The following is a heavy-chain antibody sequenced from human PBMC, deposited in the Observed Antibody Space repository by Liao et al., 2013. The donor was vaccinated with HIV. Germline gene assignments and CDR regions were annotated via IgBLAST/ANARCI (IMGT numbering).Heavy chain of an antibody. CDR3: ARGMYEDGFWTSYYMEGVLDS. Sequence: QVQLRESGPGLVKPSETLSLTCNVSGASIGSYYWSWLRQTPGRGLQWIGYFYYSGPKYNPLLRGRVTISADTSTNQVSLNLTSVTAADTALYYCARGMYEDGFWTSYYMEGVLDSWGQGAQVTVSS. V-gene: IGHV4-59*01. CDR1: GASIGSYY. J-gene: IGHJ4*02. D-gene: IGHD3/OR15-3a*01. CDR2: FYYSGP.